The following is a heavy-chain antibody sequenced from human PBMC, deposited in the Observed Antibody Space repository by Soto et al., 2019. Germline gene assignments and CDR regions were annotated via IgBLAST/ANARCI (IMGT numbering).Heavy chain of an antibody. CDR2: ISWNSGRI. D-gene: IGHD3-9*01. CDR3: VRDTSSGWHLKDH. J-gene: IGHJ4*02. Sequence: EVDLVESGGGLAQPGRSLRLSCVASGFTFDYHGMHWVRQIPGRGLEWVSGISWNSGRIGYAESVKGRFTIFRDNAKNSLYLEMNSLRQEDTALYYCVRDTSSGWHLKDHWGQGVQVSVSS. V-gene: IGHV3-9*01. CDR1: GFTFDYHG.